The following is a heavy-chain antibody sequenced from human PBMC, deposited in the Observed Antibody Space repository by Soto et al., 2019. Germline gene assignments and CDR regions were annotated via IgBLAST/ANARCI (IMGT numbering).Heavy chain of an antibody. CDR3: ARAAAPGSGRRVDV. V-gene: IGHV1-46*01. Sequence: QVQLVQSGAEVKNPGASVKVSCKSSGYTFTSYYLHWVRQAPGQGLEWMGVINPNGGRATYAQTFQGRVTMTSDTSSNTVYMELGSLISEDMAVHYCARAAAPGSGRRVDVWGQGTTVIVSS. D-gene: IGHD6-13*01. CDR2: INPNGGRA. J-gene: IGHJ6*02. CDR1: GYTFTSYY.